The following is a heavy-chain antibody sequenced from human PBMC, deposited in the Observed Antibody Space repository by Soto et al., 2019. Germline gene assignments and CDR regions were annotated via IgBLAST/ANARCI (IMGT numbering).Heavy chain of an antibody. CDR2: INSDGSST. V-gene: IGHV3-74*01. CDR3: VRTSLVVAAATREDY. D-gene: IGHD2-15*01. Sequence: GESLKISCAASGFTYSSYWMHSVRQAPGKGLVWVSRINSDGSSTSYAGSVKGRFTISRDNAKNTLYLQMNSLRAEDTAVYYCVRTSLVVAAATREDYWGQGTLVTVSS. J-gene: IGHJ4*02. CDR1: GFTYSSYW.